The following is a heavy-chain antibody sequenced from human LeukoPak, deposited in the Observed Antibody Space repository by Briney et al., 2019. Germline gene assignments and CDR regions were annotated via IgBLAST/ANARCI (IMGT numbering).Heavy chain of an antibody. J-gene: IGHJ4*02. CDR2: ISSDGSNK. CDR3: AKDGLWFGDLTYFDY. D-gene: IGHD3-10*01. CDR1: GFTFSKYG. V-gene: IGHV3-30*18. Sequence: GRSLRLSCAASGFTFSKYGMHWVRQAPGKGLEWVAVISSDGSNKYYADSVKGRFTISRDNSKNTLFLQMNSLRAEDTAVYYCAKDGLWFGDLTYFDYWGQGTLVTVSS.